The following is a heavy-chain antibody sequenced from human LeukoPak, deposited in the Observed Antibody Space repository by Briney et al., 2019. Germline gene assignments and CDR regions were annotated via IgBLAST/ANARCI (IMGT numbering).Heavy chain of an antibody. CDR2: IYSGGST. CDR1: GFTVSRNY. D-gene: IGHD3-3*01. J-gene: IGHJ3*02. Sequence: GGSLRLSCAASGFTVSRNYMSWVRQAPGKGLEWVSVIYSGGSTYYADSVKGRFTISRDNSKNTLYLQMNSLRAEDTAVYYCAGTPQVECLCAFDIWGQGTMVTVSS. V-gene: IGHV3-66*01. CDR3: AGTPQVECLCAFDI.